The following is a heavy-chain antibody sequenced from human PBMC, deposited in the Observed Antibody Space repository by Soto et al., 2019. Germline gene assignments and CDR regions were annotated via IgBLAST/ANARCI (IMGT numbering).Heavy chain of an antibody. J-gene: IGHJ5*02. D-gene: IGHD2-2*01. CDR2: INHSVRT. Sequence: SETLSLTCAVYGGSFSGDHWSWIRQPPGKGLEWIGEINHSVRTNYNPSLKSRVTISVDTSKKQISLKLNSVTAADTAVYYCARRYCSSTSCLAGFDPWGRGTLVTVSS. CDR1: GGSFSGDH. CDR3: ARRYCSSTSCLAGFDP. V-gene: IGHV4-34*01.